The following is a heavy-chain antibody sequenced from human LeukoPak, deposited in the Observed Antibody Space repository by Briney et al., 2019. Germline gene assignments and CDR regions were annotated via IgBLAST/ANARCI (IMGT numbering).Heavy chain of an antibody. CDR3: ARDRYSHPDWYYYMDV. J-gene: IGHJ6*03. CDR1: GGSISSSSYY. Sequence: PSETLSLTCTVSGGSISSSSYYWSWIRQPAGKGLEWIGRIYTSGSTNYNPSPKSRVTMSVDTSKNQFSLKLSSVTAADTAVYYCARDRYSHPDWYYYMDVWGKGTTVTISS. CDR2: IYTSGST. D-gene: IGHD1-1*01. V-gene: IGHV4-61*02.